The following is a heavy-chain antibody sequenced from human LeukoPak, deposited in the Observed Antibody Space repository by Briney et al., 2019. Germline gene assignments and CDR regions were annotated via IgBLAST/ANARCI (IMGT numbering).Heavy chain of an antibody. CDR1: GFTFSSYG. J-gene: IGHJ2*01. Sequence: GGSLRLSCAASGFTFSSYGMHWVRQAPGKGLEWVAVITYDGSNKYYVDSVKGRFTISRDNSKNMVYLQMNSLRAEDTAVYYCARDLLYSGSYSWYFDLWGRGTPVTVSS. V-gene: IGHV3-30*03. CDR3: ARDLLYSGSYSWYFDL. CDR2: ITYDGSNK. D-gene: IGHD1-26*01.